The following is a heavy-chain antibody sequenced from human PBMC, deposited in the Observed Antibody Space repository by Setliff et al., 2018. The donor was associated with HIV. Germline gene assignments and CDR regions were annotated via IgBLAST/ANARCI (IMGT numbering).Heavy chain of an antibody. Sequence: SETLSLTCTVSGGSISSYYWSWIRQPPGKGLEWIGYIYTSGSTDYNPSLKSRVTISVDTSKNQFSLKLSSVTAADTAVYYCARGGVLRYFDWAYWGQGTLVTVSS. CDR3: ARGGVLRYFDWAY. V-gene: IGHV4-4*08. CDR2: IYTSGST. D-gene: IGHD3-9*01. CDR1: GGSISSYY. J-gene: IGHJ4*02.